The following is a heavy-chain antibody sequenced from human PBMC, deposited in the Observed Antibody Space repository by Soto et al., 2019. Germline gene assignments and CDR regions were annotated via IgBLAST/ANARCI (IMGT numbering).Heavy chain of an antibody. J-gene: IGHJ6*02. CDR1: GFTFSSYG. V-gene: IGHV3-33*01. Sequence: PGGSLRLSCAASGFTFSSYGMHWVLQAPGKGLEWVAVIWYDGSNKYYADSVKGRFTISRDNSKNTLYLQMNSLRAEDTAVYYCARDGIPAATPENSYGMEVSGHWTTVSVSS. CDR2: IWYDGSNK. CDR3: ARDGIPAATPENSYGMEV. D-gene: IGHD2-2*01.